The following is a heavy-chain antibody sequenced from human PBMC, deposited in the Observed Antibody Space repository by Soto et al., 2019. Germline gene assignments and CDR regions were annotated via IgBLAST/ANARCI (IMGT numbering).Heavy chain of an antibody. CDR1: GGTFSSSG. CDR3: ARWPQPRYTADPYAVDV. V-gene: IGHV1-69*11. Sequence: SVKVSCKASGGTFSSSGFSWVRQAPGQGLEWMGMIVPSLDTTNYAQKFQARVTITADEVTSTAYMELRSLRSEDTAVYYCARWPQPRYTADPYAVDVWGQGTRGTVS. CDR2: IVPSLDTT. J-gene: IGHJ6*02. D-gene: IGHD3-16*02.